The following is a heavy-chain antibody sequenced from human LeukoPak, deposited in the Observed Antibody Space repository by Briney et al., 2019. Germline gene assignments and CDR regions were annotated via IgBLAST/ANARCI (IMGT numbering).Heavy chain of an antibody. CDR2: ISGSGGST. Sequence: TGGSLRLSCAASGFTFSSYAMSWVRQAPGKGLEWVSAISGSGGSTYYADSVKGRFTISRDNSKNTLYLQMNSLRAEDTAVYYCAKDGGGYCSGGSCNGWGQGTLVTVSS. CDR1: GFTFSSYA. CDR3: AKDGGGYCSGGSCNG. V-gene: IGHV3-23*01. D-gene: IGHD2-15*01. J-gene: IGHJ4*02.